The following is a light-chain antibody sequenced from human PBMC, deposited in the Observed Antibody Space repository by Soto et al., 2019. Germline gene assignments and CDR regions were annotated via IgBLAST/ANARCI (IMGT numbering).Light chain of an antibody. CDR2: KAS. Sequence: DIQMTQSPSTLSASVGDRVTSTCRASQSISSWLAWYQQKPGKAPKLLIYKASSLESGVPSRFSGSGSGTEFTLTITSLHPDDFATHYCQQYNSYPCTFGQGTKVEIK. CDR3: QQYNSYPCT. V-gene: IGKV1-5*03. J-gene: IGKJ1*01. CDR1: QSISSW.